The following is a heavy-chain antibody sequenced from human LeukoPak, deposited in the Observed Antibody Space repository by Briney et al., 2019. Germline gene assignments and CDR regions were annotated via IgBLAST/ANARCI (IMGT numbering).Heavy chain of an antibody. Sequence: GGSLRLSCAASAFTFDDYGMSWVRQAPGKGLEWVSSISNSSSYIYYADSVKGRFTISRDNAKNSLYLQMNSLRAEDTAVYYCARLRYSNYLCDYWGQGTLVTVSS. CDR1: AFTFDDYG. CDR2: ISNSSSYI. J-gene: IGHJ4*02. CDR3: ARLRYSNYLCDY. D-gene: IGHD4-11*01. V-gene: IGHV3-21*01.